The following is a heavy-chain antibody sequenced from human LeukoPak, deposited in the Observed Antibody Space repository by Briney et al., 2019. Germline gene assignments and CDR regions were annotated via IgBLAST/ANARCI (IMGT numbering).Heavy chain of an antibody. CDR1: GFTFNHYA. V-gene: IGHV3-23*01. D-gene: IGHD1-1*01. CDR2: VSENGDGT. CDR3: ARGWTTFHY. J-gene: IGHJ4*02. Sequence: PGGSLRLSCVASGFTFNHYAMSWVRQAPGKGLEWVVSVSENGDGTMYPDSVKGRFTISRDNSRETVLLEVNSLRVEDAATYYCARGWTTFHYWGQGALVTVSS.